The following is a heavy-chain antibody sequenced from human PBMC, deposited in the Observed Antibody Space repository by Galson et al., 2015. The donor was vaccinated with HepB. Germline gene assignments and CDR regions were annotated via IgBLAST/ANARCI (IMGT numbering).Heavy chain of an antibody. Sequence: QVQLQESGPGLVKPSQTLSLTCTVSAGPITSSSYSWGWPRQPPGKGPEWIGSSIYTGNTLSNPPPTSRVPIPGDTSKNQFSLKLNSVTAADTAVYYCARSYSSSWSYTYWYFDLWGRGTLVTVSS. CDR1: AGPITSSSYS. CDR2: SIYTGNT. J-gene: IGHJ2*01. D-gene: IGHD6-13*01. CDR3: ARSYSSSWSYTYWYFDL. V-gene: IGHV4-39*01.